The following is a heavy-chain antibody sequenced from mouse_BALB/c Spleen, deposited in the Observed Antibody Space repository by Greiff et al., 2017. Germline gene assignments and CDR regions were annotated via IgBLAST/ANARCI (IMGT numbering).Heavy chain of an antibody. CDR3: ATYYYGSSYEAY. V-gene: IGHV14-1*02. D-gene: IGHD1-1*01. CDR2: IDPENGNT. CDR1: GFNIKDYY. J-gene: IGHJ3*01. Sequence: EVQLQQSGAELVRPGALVKLSCKASGFNIKDYYIHWVKQRPEQGLEWIGWIDPENGNTIYDPKFQGKASITADTSSNTAYLQLSSLTSEDTAVYYCATYYYGSSYEAYWGQGTLVTVSA.